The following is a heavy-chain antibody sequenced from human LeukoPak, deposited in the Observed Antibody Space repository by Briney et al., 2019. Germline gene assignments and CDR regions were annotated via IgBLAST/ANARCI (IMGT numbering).Heavy chain of an antibody. CDR3: GRTTTGYSSGRYPGWPVDY. CDR1: GFTFNSYA. J-gene: IGHJ4*02. V-gene: IGHV3-23*01. Sequence: GGSLRLSCAASGFTFNSYAMYWVRRAPGKGLEWVSGIFGSGGSAHYADSVKGRFTISRDNSKNTVYLQMDSLRVEDTAVYYCGRTTTGYSSGRYPGWPVDYWGQGTLVTVSS. CDR2: IFGSGGSA. D-gene: IGHD6-19*01.